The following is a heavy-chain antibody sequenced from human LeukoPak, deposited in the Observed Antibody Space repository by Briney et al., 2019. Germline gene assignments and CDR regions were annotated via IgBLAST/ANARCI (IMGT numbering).Heavy chain of an antibody. CDR2: IKQDGSDK. CDR1: GFTFSSNW. J-gene: IGHJ4*02. D-gene: IGHD5-12*01. CDR3: ARDGYSGYDFYFDY. V-gene: IGHV3-7*01. Sequence: GGSLRLSCAASGFTFSSNWMSWVRQAPGKGLEWVANIKQDGSDKYYADSVKGRFTISRDNSKNTLYLQMNSLRAEDTAVYYCARDGYSGYDFYFDYWGQGSLVTVSS.